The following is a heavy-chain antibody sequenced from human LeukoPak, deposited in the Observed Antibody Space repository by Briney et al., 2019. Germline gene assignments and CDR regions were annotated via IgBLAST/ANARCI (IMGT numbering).Heavy chain of an antibody. D-gene: IGHD2-2*02. V-gene: IGHV1-69*01. CDR1: GGTFSSYA. CDR3: ARRNCSSTSCYTPRDY. Sequence: SVKVSCKASGGTFSSYAISWVRQAPGQGLEWMGGIIPIFGTANYAQKFQGRVTITADESTSTAYMELSSLRSEDTAVHYCARRNCSSTSCYTPRDYWGQGTLVTVSS. J-gene: IGHJ4*02. CDR2: IIPIFGTA.